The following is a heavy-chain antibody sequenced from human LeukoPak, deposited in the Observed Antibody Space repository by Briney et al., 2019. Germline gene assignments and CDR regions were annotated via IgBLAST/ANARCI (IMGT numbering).Heavy chain of an antibody. J-gene: IGHJ4*02. CDR3: TRDLGPYYHGSGSTDY. Sequence: QPGGSLRLSCTASGFTFGDYAMSWVRQAPGKGLEWVGFIRSKRYGGTTEYAASVKGRFTISRDDSKTIAYLQMNSLKTEDAAVYYCTRDLGPYYHGSGSTDYWGRGTLVTVSS. CDR1: GFTFGDYA. V-gene: IGHV3-49*04. CDR2: IRSKRYGGTT. D-gene: IGHD3-10*01.